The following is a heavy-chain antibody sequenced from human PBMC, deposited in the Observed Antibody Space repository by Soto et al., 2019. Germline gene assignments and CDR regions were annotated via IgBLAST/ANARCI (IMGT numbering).Heavy chain of an antibody. V-gene: IGHV3-15*01. CDR1: GFTFTNAW. D-gene: IGHD3-3*01. CDR3: TTEVSGPDGY. CDR2: ITSNPEGGTT. Sequence: EVQMLESGGGLVRPGGSLRLSCVASGFTFTNAWMNWVRRAPGKGLEWVGRITSNPEGGTTDYAAPVNGRFTISRDDSKNTLYLEMNSLKTEDTAVYYCTTEVSGPDGYWGQGTLVTVSS. J-gene: IGHJ4*02.